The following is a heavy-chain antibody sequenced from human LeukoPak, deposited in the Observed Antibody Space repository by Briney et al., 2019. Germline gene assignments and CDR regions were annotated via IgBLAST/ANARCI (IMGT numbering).Heavy chain of an antibody. CDR2: ISSSSSTI. J-gene: IGHJ4*02. V-gene: IGHV3-48*04. Sequence: SCKASGYTFTSYGISWVRQAPGKGLEWVSYISSSSSTIYYADSVKGRFTISRDNAKNSLYLQMNSLRAEDTAVYYCARAPTAMVTFGYFDYWGQGTLVTVSS. CDR3: ARAPTAMVTFGYFDY. CDR1: GYTFTSYG. D-gene: IGHD5-18*01.